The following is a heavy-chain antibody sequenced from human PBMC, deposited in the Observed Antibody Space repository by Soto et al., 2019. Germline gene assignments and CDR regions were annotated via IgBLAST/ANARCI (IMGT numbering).Heavy chain of an antibody. CDR3: ARREIQGPIDY. CDR1: GHSISSSNW. Sequence: PSETLSLTCAVSGHSISSSNWWGWIRQPPGKGLEWIGYIYYSGTTYYNPSLKSRVTMSVHTSKNQSSLKLTSVTAVDTAVYYCARREIQGPIDYWGQETWVTVSS. D-gene: IGHD1-26*01. CDR2: IYYSGTT. J-gene: IGHJ4*02. V-gene: IGHV4-28*01.